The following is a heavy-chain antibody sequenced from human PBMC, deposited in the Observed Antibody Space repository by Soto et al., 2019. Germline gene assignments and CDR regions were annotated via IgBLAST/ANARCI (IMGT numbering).Heavy chain of an antibody. CDR2: INHSGST. CDR1: GGSFSGYY. Sequence: SETLSLTCAVYGGSFSGYYWSWIRQPPGKGLEWIGEINHSGSTNYNPSLKSRVTISVDTSKNQFSLKLSSVTAADTAVYYCARGQRGLLWSNRRDMDVWGQGTTVTVSS. V-gene: IGHV4-34*01. J-gene: IGHJ6*02. CDR3: ARGQRGLLWSNRRDMDV. D-gene: IGHD3-10*01.